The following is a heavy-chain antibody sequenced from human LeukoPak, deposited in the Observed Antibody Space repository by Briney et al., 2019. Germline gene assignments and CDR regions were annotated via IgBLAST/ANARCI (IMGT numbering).Heavy chain of an antibody. CDR1: GYTFTGYY. CDR2: INPNSGGT. V-gene: IGHV1-2*02. Sequence: GASVKVSCKASGYTFTGYYMHWVRQAPGQGLEWMGWINPNSGGTNYAQKFQGRVTMTRDTSISTAYMELSRLRSDDTAVYYCARDRGWELRGFDWWGQGTLVTVSS. J-gene: IGHJ4*02. D-gene: IGHD1-26*01. CDR3: ARDRGWELRGFDW.